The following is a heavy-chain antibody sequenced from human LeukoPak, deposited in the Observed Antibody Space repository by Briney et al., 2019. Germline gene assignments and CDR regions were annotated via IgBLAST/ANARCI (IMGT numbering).Heavy chain of an antibody. CDR3: ARVLYSSSWYGSSFDI. Sequence: SETLSLTCTVSGSSISSYYWSWIRQPAGKGLEWIGRIYTSGSTNYNPSLKSRVTISVDTSKNQFSLKLSSVTAAGTAVYYCARVLYSSSWYGSSFDIWGQGTMVTVSS. V-gene: IGHV4-4*07. CDR1: GSSISSYY. CDR2: IYTSGST. D-gene: IGHD6-13*01. J-gene: IGHJ3*02.